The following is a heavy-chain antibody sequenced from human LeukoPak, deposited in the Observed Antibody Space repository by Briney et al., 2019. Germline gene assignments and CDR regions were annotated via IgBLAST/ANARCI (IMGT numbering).Heavy chain of an antibody. D-gene: IGHD1-7*01. CDR3: ARRWNYGRNSYIDV. CDR1: GGSFSNYY. V-gene: IGHV4-34*01. Sequence: LSLTCAVYGGSFSNYYWSWIRQPPGKGLEWIGEINDRGRINYNPSLMSRVTVSVDTSKNQFSLRLTSVTATDTAVYYCARRWNYGRNSYIDVWGNGATVSVSS. J-gene: IGHJ6*03. CDR2: INDRGRI.